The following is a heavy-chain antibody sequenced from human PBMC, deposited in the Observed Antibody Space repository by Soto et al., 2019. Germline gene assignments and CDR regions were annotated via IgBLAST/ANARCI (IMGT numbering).Heavy chain of an antibody. CDR3: VRDGTQSAWSFQDY. V-gene: IGHV4-31*03. CDR1: GGSISSGSAY. D-gene: IGHD6-19*01. Sequence: QVQLQESGPGLVKPSQTLSLTCTVSGGSISSGSAYWSWIRQHPGKGLEWIGYIYFSGSTYYNPSLKGRVKISVDTSKNQFYLRLTSVTAADTAVYYCVRDGTQSAWSFQDYWGQGTLVTVSS. J-gene: IGHJ4*02. CDR2: IYFSGST.